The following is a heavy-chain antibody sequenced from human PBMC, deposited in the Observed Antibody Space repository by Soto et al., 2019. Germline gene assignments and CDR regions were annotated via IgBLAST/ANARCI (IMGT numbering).Heavy chain of an antibody. CDR2: IIPILGIA. Sequence: QVQLVQSGAEVKKPGSSXXVSXXASGGTFSSYXISWVRQAPGQGLEWMGRIIPILGIANYAQKFQGRVTITADKSTSTAYMELSSLRSEDTAVXYXXXXXXXXXXXXXSFDYWGQGTLVTVSS. J-gene: IGHJ4*02. CDR1: GGTFSSYX. V-gene: IGHV1-69*02. CDR3: XXXXXXXXXXXXSFDY.